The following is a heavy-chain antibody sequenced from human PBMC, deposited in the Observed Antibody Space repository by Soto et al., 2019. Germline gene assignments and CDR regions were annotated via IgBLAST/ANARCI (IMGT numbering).Heavy chain of an antibody. V-gene: IGHV2-70*01. D-gene: IGHD6-19*01. CDR3: ARTSKGIAVAGRGGYFFDH. J-gene: IGHJ4*02. Sequence: SGPTLVNPTQTLTLTCTFSGFALTTSGMCVSWIRQPPGKALEWLALIDWDDDKYYTTSLKTRLTISKDTSKNQVVLTMTNMDTVDTATYYCARTSKGIAVAGRGGYFFDHWGQGTLVTVSS. CDR1: GFALTTSGMC. CDR2: IDWDDDK.